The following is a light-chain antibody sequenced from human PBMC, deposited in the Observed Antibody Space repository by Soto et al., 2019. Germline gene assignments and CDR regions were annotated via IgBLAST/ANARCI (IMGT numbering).Light chain of an antibody. CDR2: DAS. CDR1: QDISNY. Sequence: DIQMTQSPSSLSASVGDRVTITCQASQDISNYLHWYQQKPGKAPKLLIYDASNLETGVPSRFSGSGSGTDFTVTISNLQPEDIATYYCQQYDNLPITFGQGTRLEIK. V-gene: IGKV1-33*01. CDR3: QQYDNLPIT. J-gene: IGKJ5*01.